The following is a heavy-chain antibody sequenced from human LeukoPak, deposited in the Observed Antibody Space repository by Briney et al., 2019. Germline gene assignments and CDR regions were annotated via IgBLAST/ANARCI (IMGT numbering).Heavy chain of an antibody. Sequence: SVKVPCKASGYTFTGHYMHWVRQAPGQGLEWMGGIIPIFGTANYAQKFQGRVTIIADESSTTAYMELSSLRSEDTAVYYCARREGTFGTYFDFWGQGTLVTVSS. CDR3: ARREGTFGTYFDF. CDR1: GYTFTGHY. CDR2: IIPIFGTA. J-gene: IGHJ4*02. V-gene: IGHV1-69*13. D-gene: IGHD3-10*01.